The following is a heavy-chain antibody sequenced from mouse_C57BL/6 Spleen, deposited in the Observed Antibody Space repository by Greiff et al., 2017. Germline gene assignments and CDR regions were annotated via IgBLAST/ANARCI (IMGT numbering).Heavy chain of an antibody. D-gene: IGHD4-1*01. CDR2: INPNNGGT. Sequence: EVQLQESGPELVKPGASVKISCKASGYTFTDYNMDWVKQSPGKSLEWIGDINPNNGGTIYTEKFKGKATLTVDKSSSTAYMELRSLTSEDTAVYYCARRSWGGLAYWGQGTLVTVSA. V-gene: IGHV1-18*01. CDR3: ARRSWGGLAY. CDR1: GYTFTDYN. J-gene: IGHJ3*01.